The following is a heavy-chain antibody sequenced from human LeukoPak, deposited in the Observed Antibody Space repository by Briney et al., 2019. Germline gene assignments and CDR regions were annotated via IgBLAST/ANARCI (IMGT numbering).Heavy chain of an antibody. V-gene: IGHV1-24*01. CDR1: GCTLTELS. Sequence: ASVKVSCKVSGCTLTELSMHWVRQAPGKGLEWMGGFDPEDGETIYAQKFQGRVTMTEDTSTGTAYMELSSLRSEDTAVYYCATGPYGSGSYQVDYWGQGTLVTVSS. D-gene: IGHD3-10*01. J-gene: IGHJ4*02. CDR2: FDPEDGET. CDR3: ATGPYGSGSYQVDY.